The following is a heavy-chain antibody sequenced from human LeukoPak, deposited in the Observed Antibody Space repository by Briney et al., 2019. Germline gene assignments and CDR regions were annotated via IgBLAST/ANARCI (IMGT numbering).Heavy chain of an antibody. CDR1: GGNFNNYA. CDR3: ARRTDAVDDAFDI. J-gene: IGHJ3*02. D-gene: IGHD3/OR15-3a*01. CDR2: VIPALDRA. Sequence: SVKVSCKASGGNFNNYAVNWVRQAPGQGLQWMGRVIPALDRANYAHNFEGRLTMTADKSTRTAYMELRSLRSEDTAMYFCARRTDAVDDAFDIWGQGTMLTVSS. V-gene: IGHV1-69*04.